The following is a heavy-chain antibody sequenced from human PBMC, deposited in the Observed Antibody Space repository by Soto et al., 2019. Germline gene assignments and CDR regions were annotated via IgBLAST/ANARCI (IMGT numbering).Heavy chain of an antibody. D-gene: IGHD6-13*01. CDR1: GYTFTSYG. J-gene: IGHJ4*02. Sequence: QVHLVQSGAEVKKPGASVKVSCKASGYTFTSYGISWVRQAPGQGLEWMGWISAYNGNTNYAQMLQGRVTMTTAPSTRTAYMELRSLRSDDAAVYYCARDRGSSGWYQLDYWGQGTLVTVSP. CDR2: ISAYNGNT. CDR3: ARDRGSSGWYQLDY. V-gene: IGHV1-18*01.